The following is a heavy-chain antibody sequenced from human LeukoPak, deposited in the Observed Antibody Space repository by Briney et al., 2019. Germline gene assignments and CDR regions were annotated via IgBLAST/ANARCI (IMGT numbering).Heavy chain of an antibody. V-gene: IGHV1-69*05. CDR3: ARVFARSGEIGGSYYYY. J-gene: IGHJ4*02. D-gene: IGHD1-26*01. CDR1: GGTFSSYA. Sequence: ASVKVSCKASGGTFSSYAINWVRQAPGQGLEWMGGTIPIFGTANYAQKFQGRVAITTDESTSTACMELSSLRSEDTAVCYCARVFARSGEIGGSYYYYWGQGTLVTVSS. CDR2: TIPIFGTA.